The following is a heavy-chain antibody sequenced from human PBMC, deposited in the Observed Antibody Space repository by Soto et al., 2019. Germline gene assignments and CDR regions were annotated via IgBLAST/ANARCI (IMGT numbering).Heavy chain of an antibody. V-gene: IGHV3-30*09. CDR1: GFIFRSYA. J-gene: IGHJ4*02. Sequence: QIQLVESGGGVVQPGGSLRLSCLASGFIFRSYAMHWVHQAPGKGLEWVAVITYDGANGYYADSVRGRFAISRDNSKSTLFLQMNSLRPEDTAVYYCARAFSGSYPNFDYWGQGTLVTVSS. CDR3: ARAFSGSYPNFDY. D-gene: IGHD1-26*01. CDR2: ITYDGANG.